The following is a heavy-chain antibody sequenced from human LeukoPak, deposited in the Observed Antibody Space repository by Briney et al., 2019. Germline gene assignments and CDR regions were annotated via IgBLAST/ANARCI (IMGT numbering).Heavy chain of an antibody. J-gene: IGHJ4*02. V-gene: IGHV3-30*02. CDR3: AKVLGTVTTFDY. CDR1: GFTFSSYG. CDR2: IRYDGSNK. D-gene: IGHD4-17*01. Sequence: GGSLRLSCAASGFTFSSYGMHWVRQAPGKGLEWVAFIRYDGSNKYYADSVKGRFTISRDNSKNTLYLQMNSLRAEDTAVYYCAKVLGTVTTFDYWGQGTLVTVSS.